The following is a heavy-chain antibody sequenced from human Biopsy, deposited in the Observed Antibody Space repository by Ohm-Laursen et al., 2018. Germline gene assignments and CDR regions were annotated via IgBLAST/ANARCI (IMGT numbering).Heavy chain of an antibody. CDR1: GYTFTGYH. V-gene: IGHV1-2*02. Sequence: SVKASCKASGYTFTGYHVHWVRQAPGQGLEWMGWINAKTGDTNYAQKFQGRVTMTRDTSVSTAYVDLSSLRSDDTAVYYCTRGGYYYDSLAYYYWFDPWGQGTLVTVSS. D-gene: IGHD3-22*01. CDR2: INAKTGDT. CDR3: TRGGYYYDSLAYYYWFDP. J-gene: IGHJ5*02.